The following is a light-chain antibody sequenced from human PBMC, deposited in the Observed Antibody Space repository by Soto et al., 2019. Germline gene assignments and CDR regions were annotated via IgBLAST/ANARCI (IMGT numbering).Light chain of an antibody. J-gene: IGKJ2*01. V-gene: IGKV3-11*01. CDR3: QQRSNWPRYT. CDR1: QSVSRY. CDR2: DAS. Sequence: EIVLTQSPATLSLSPGEGATLSCRASQSVSRYLAWYQQKPGQAPRLLIYDASSRATGIPAKFSGSGSGTDFTLTISNLEPEDFAVYYCQQRSNWPRYTFGHGTKLEIK.